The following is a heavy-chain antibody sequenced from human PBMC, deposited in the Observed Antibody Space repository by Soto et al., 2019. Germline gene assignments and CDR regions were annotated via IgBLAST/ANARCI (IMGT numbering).Heavy chain of an antibody. CDR1: GGTFSSYA. J-gene: IGHJ3*02. CDR2: IIPIFGTA. D-gene: IGHD2-2*03. CDR3: ASGYCSSTSCLSDAFDI. Sequence: SVKVSCKASGGTFSSYAISWVRQAPGQGLEWMGGIIPIFGTANYAQKFQGRVTMTRNTSISTAYMELSSLRSEDTAVYYCASGYCSSTSCLSDAFDIWGQGTMVTVSS. V-gene: IGHV1-69*05.